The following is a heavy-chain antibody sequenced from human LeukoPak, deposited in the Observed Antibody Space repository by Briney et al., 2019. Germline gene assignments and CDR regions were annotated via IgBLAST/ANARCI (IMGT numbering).Heavy chain of an antibody. V-gene: IGHV3-20*04. J-gene: IGHJ4*02. CDR1: GFTFDDYG. CDR2: INWNGGST. CDR3: AREESYYDFWSGYRVGYYFDY. Sequence: PGGSLRLSCAASGFTFDDYGMSWVRQTPGKGLEWVSGINWNGGSTGYADSVKGRFTISRDNAKNTLYLQMNSLRAEDTAVYYCAREESYYDFWSGYRVGYYFDYWGQGTLVTVSS. D-gene: IGHD3-3*01.